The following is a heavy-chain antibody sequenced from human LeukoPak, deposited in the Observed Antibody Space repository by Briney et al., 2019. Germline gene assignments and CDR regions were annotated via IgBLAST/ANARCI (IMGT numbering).Heavy chain of an antibody. D-gene: IGHD3-10*01. CDR1: GGTFSSYA. V-gene: IGHV1-69*06. CDR3: ARDGDQVRGAEYYYYGMDV. Sequence: SVKVSCKASGGTFSSYAISWVRQAPGQGLEWMGGIIPIFGTANYAQKFQGRVTITADKSTSTAYVELSSLRSEDTAVYYCARDGDQVRGAEYYYYGMDVWGKGTTVTVSS. CDR2: IIPIFGTA. J-gene: IGHJ6*04.